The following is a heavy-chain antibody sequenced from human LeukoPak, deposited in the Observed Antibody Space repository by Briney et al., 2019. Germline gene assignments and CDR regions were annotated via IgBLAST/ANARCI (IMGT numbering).Heavy chain of an antibody. D-gene: IGHD6-19*01. CDR3: ARSGSGWFGR. J-gene: IGHJ5*02. V-gene: IGHV3-53*01. CDR2: MYSDGST. Sequence: GGSLRLSCAASGFTVSSSFMSWVRQAPEKGLEWVSVMYSDGSTYYADSVRGRFTISRDNSKNTVYLQMNSLRVEDTAIYYCARSGSGWFGRWGQGTLVTVSA. CDR1: GFTVSSSF.